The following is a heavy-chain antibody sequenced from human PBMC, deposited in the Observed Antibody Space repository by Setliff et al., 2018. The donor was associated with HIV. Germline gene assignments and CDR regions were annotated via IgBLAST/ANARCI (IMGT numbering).Heavy chain of an antibody. D-gene: IGHD3-10*01. CDR2: LHLSGDT. V-gene: IGHV4-61*02. CDR1: GDSINSGTYY. Sequence: SETLSLTCAVSGDSINSGTYYWSWIRQPAGKGLEWIGRLHLSGDTNYNPSLKSRVTMSIDTSKNQFSLKLSSVTAADTAVYYCARDNSYYYGSGSHYWYGMDVWGQGTTVTVS. J-gene: IGHJ6*01. CDR3: ARDNSYYYGSGSHYWYGMDV.